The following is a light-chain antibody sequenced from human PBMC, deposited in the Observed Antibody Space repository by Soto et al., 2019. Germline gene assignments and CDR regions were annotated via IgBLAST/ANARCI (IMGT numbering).Light chain of an antibody. Sequence: EIVLTQSPGTLSVSQGERATLSCRASQSVSSKLAWYQQKPGQAPRLLFYGASTGATGIPSRFSGSGSETEFTLSISSLQSEDFAVYYCQQYNNWPGTFGQGNKVEIK. CDR2: GAS. V-gene: IGKV3-15*01. J-gene: IGKJ1*01. CDR3: QQYNNWPGT. CDR1: QSVSSK.